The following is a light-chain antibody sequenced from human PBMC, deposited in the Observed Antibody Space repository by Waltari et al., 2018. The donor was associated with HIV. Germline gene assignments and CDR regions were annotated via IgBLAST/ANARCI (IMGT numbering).Light chain of an antibody. J-gene: IGKJ5*01. CDR1: QGIPNN. V-gene: IGKV1-9*01. CDR2: DAS. Sequence: DIQLTQSPSFLSASVGDTVTITCRASQGIPNNVAWYQQSGKAPKSLIYDASTLQSGVPSRFSGSGSGTEFTLTISSLQPEDFATYYCQQVKSYPLTFGQGTRLEIK. CDR3: QQVKSYPLT.